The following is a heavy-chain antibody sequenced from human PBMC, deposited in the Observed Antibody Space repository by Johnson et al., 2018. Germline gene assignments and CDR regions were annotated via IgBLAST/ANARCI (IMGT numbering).Heavy chain of an antibody. V-gene: IGHV3-9*01. CDR1: GFIFDDYA. CDR2: IGWNSGSI. CDR3: VKDDSSSSAAYGRAV. Sequence: VQLVESGGGVVQPGRSLRLSCAASGFIFDDYAMHWVRPAPGKGLEWVSGIGWNSGSIAYADFVKGRFTISRNNARNSLYLQRNSLRAEGTALDYWVKDDSSSSAAYGRAVWGQGTTVTVSS. J-gene: IGHJ6*02. D-gene: IGHD6-6*01.